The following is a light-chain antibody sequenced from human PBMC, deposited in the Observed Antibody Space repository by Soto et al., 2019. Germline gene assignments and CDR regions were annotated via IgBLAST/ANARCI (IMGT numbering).Light chain of an antibody. CDR2: DVS. CDR1: SSDVGGYNY. J-gene: IGLJ1*01. CDR3: TSFTTSDTFV. V-gene: IGLV2-14*01. Sequence: QSVLTQPASVSGSPGQSITISCTGTSSDVGGYNYVSWYQQHPGKAPKLMIYDVSNRPSGVSDRFSGSKSGNTASLTISGLQPEDEADYYCTSFTTSDTFVFGSGTKVTVL.